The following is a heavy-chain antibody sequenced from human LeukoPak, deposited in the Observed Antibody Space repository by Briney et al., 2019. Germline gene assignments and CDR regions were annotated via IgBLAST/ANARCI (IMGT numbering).Heavy chain of an antibody. CDR1: GFTFSTFA. CDR2: ISGGGGNS. CDR3: AKDLYED. Sequence: GGSLRLSCEASGFTFSTFAMTWVRQAPGKGLEWVSAISGGGGNSFYADSVKGRFTISRDNSKNTLYLQMNSLRAEDTAVYYCAKDLYEDWGQGTLVTVSS. D-gene: IGHD5/OR15-5a*01. V-gene: IGHV3-23*01. J-gene: IGHJ4*02.